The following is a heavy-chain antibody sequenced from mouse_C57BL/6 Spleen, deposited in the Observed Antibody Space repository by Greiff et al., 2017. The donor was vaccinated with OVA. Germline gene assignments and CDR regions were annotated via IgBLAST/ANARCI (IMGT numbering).Heavy chain of an antibody. J-gene: IGHJ3*01. Sequence: VKLQESGAELVKPGASVKISCKASGYAFSSYWMNWVKQRPGKGLEWIGQIYPGDGDTNYNGKFKGKATLTADKSSSTAYMQLSSLTSEDSAVYFCARGDSSGLFAYWGQGTLVTVSA. CDR2: IYPGDGDT. CDR3: ARGDSSGLFAY. D-gene: IGHD3-2*02. CDR1: GYAFSSYW. V-gene: IGHV1-80*01.